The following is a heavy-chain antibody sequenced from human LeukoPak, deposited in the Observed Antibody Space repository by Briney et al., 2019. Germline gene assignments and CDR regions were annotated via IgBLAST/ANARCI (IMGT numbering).Heavy chain of an antibody. CDR1: GLTFSRRW. CDR3: ARENYSPRGYFDY. J-gene: IGHJ4*02. D-gene: IGHD1-7*01. Sequence: GGSLRLSCSASGLTFSRRWMSWVRQTPGKGLEWVANIKEDGSQKYYADSVMGRFTISRDNAENSLYLQLNSLRAEDTAVYYCARENYSPRGYFDYWGQGTLVTVSS. CDR2: IKEDGSQK. V-gene: IGHV3-7*01.